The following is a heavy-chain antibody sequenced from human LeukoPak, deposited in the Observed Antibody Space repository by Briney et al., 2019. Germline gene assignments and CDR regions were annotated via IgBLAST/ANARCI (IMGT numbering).Heavy chain of an antibody. D-gene: IGHD3-22*01. Sequence: PGGSLRLSCAASGFTFSDYYMSWIRQAPGKGLEWVSYISSSGSTIYYADSVKGRFTISRDNAKNSLYLQMNSLRAEDTAVYYCAKAAGGYYRIDAFDIWGQGTMVTVSS. V-gene: IGHV3-11*04. J-gene: IGHJ3*02. CDR3: AKAAGGYYRIDAFDI. CDR1: GFTFSDYY. CDR2: ISSSGSTI.